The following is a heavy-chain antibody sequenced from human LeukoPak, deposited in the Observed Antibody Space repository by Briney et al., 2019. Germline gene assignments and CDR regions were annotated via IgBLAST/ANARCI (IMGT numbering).Heavy chain of an antibody. D-gene: IGHD6-19*01. CDR1: GFTFSDYH. CDR2: ISPWGDTI. Sequence: GGSLRLSCAASGFTFSDYHMNWIRQAPGKGLELVSYISPWGDTIYFADSVKGRFTLSRDNAKNSLYLQMNSLTAEDTAVYYCASGRGIAVAGPGGYFDYWGQGTLVTVSS. CDR3: ASGRGIAVAGPGGYFDY. V-gene: IGHV3-11*01. J-gene: IGHJ4*02.